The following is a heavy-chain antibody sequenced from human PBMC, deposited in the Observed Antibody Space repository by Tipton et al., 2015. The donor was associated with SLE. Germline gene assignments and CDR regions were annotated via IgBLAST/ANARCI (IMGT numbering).Heavy chain of an antibody. CDR1: GFPLSDYY. Sequence: SLRLSCAASGFPLSDYYMSWIRQAPGPGLEWVSYLTTGSTIYYADSGKGRFTFSRDKAKNSMYLQMNSLSAEASALYHCARGDSDWYFNHWGQGTLVTVSS. D-gene: IGHD5-12*01. CDR3: ARGDSDWYFNH. V-gene: IGHV3-11*01. CDR2: LTTGSTI. J-gene: IGHJ4*02.